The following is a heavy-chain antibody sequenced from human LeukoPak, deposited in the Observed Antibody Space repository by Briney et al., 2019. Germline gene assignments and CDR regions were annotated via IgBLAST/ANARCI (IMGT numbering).Heavy chain of an antibody. D-gene: IGHD3-10*01. CDR3: VGPGIQFDC. V-gene: IGHV3-21*01. CDR1: GFTFSEQS. CDR2: ISSNSQHI. Sequence: GGSLRLSCAASGFTFSEQSMKWVREARGKGGEWGSYISSNSQHILYTDSERGRFNIERDNEKNSLYVKKKTLRGEDRGVYYCVGPGIQFDCWGQGTLVTVSS. J-gene: IGHJ4*02.